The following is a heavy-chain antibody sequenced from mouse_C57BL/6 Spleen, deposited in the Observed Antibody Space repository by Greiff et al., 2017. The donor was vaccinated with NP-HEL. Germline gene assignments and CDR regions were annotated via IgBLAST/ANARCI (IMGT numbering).Heavy chain of an antibody. J-gene: IGHJ1*03. CDR2: IFPGSGST. Sequence: VKLMESGPELVKPGASVKISCKASGYTFTDYYINWVKQRPGQGLEWIGWIFPGSGSTYYNEKFKGKATLTVDKSSSTAYMLLSSLTSEDSAVYFCAREAVITTAFGVWGTGTTVTVSS. CDR3: AREAVITTAFGV. CDR1: GYTFTDYY. V-gene: IGHV1-75*01. D-gene: IGHD1-1*01.